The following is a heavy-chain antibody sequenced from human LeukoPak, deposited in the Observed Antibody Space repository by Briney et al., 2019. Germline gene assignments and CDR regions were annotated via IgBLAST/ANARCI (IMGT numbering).Heavy chain of an antibody. CDR1: GGTFSSYA. Sequence: ASVKVSCKASGGTFSSYAISWVRQAPGQGLEWMGGINPIFGTANYAQKFQGRVTIAADESTSTAYMELSSLRSEDTAVYYCASADTAMVPFDYWGQGALVTVSS. J-gene: IGHJ4*02. CDR3: ASADTAMVPFDY. CDR2: INPIFGTA. D-gene: IGHD5-18*01. V-gene: IGHV1-69*13.